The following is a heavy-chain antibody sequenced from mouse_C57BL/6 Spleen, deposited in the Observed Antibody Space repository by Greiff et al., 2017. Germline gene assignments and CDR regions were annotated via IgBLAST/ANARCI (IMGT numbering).Heavy chain of an antibody. Sequence: EVQRVESGPGLVIPSQSLSLTCSVTGYSITSGYYWNWIRQFPGNQLEWVGYISYGGRTNYNPYLKHSISFTRDTSKNQFFLKWNSVTTDDTATYYGARDDDDDVGFAYWGQGTLVTVSA. CDR1: GYSITSGYY. D-gene: IGHD2-4*01. V-gene: IGHV3-6*01. J-gene: IGHJ3*01. CDR2: ISYGGRT. CDR3: ARDDDDDVGFAY.